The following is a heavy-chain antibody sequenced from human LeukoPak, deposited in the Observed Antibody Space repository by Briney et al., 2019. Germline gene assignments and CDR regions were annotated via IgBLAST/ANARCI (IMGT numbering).Heavy chain of an antibody. CDR2: IYPGDSNT. D-gene: IGHD3-22*01. Sequence: GASLKISCKGSGSIFTTYWIGWVRQLPGKRLEWMGIIYPGDSNTRYSPSFQGQVTISADKSISPAYLQWSSLRASDTAMYYCARHRYDSSGDIIDYWGQGTLVTVSS. V-gene: IGHV5-51*01. J-gene: IGHJ4*02. CDR3: ARHRYDSSGDIIDY. CDR1: GSIFTTYW.